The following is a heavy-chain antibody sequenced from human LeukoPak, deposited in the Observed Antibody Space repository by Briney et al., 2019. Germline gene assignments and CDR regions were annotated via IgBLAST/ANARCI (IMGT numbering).Heavy chain of an antibody. Sequence: PGGSLRLSCIGSGFTFSSYEMNWVRRAPGKGLEWVSYISSSGSTIYYADSVKGRFTISRDNAKNSLYLQMNSLRAEDTAVYYCAELGITMIGGVWGKGTTVTISS. D-gene: IGHD3-10*02. CDR3: AELGITMIGGV. CDR2: ISSSGSTI. CDR1: GFTFSSYE. V-gene: IGHV3-48*03. J-gene: IGHJ6*04.